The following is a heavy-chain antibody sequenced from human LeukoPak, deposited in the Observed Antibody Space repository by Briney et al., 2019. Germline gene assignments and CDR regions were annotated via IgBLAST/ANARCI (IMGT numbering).Heavy chain of an antibody. V-gene: IGHV3-30*02. Sequence: GGSLRLSCAASGFTFSSYGMHWVRQAPGKRLEWVAFIRYDGSNKYYADSVKGRFTLSRDNSKNTLFLQMNSLRAEDTAVYYCAKDLDSTDLYDNADWGQGTLVTVSS. CDR3: AKDLDSTDLYDNAD. J-gene: IGHJ1*01. CDR2: IRYDGSNK. CDR1: GFTFSSYG. D-gene: IGHD6-19*01.